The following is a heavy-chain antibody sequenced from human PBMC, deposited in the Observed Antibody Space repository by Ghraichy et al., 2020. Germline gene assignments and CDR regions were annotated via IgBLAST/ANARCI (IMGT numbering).Heavy chain of an antibody. D-gene: IGHD3-3*01. J-gene: IGHJ6*02. CDR3: ARGLVRGIYYDFWSGYYQPPLLDGMDV. CDR1: GYTFTSYD. V-gene: IGHV1-8*01. CDR2: MNPNSGNT. Sequence: ASVKVSCKASGYTFTSYDINWVRQATGQGLEWMGWMNPNSGNTGYAQKFQGRVTMTRNTSISTAYMELSSLRSEDTAVYYCARGLVRGIYYDFWSGYYQPPLLDGMDVWGQGTTVTVYS.